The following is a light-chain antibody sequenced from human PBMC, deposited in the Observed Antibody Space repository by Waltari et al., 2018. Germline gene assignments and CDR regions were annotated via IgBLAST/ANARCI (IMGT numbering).Light chain of an antibody. J-gene: IGKJ2*01. Sequence: DIQMTQSSSFLSASPGDRVIITCRASQSIFTYVNWYQQKSGKAPKLLIYAASTLQSGFPSRFSGSGSGADFTLTIASLQPEDFATYYCQQSYGTPGTFGQGTKLQIK. V-gene: IGKV1-39*01. CDR1: QSIFTY. CDR2: AAS. CDR3: QQSYGTPGT.